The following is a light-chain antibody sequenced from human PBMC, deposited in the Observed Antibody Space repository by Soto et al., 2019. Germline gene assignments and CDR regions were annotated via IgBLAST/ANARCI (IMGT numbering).Light chain of an antibody. J-gene: IGKJ1*01. CDR1: QSVNSN. CDR3: HQRQSWPRT. Sequence: EIVMTQSPTTLSVPPGEIDTLSCRASQSVNSNLAWCQQKPGQAPRLLIYQTSLRAAGIPARFSASGSGTDFTLTISDVQPEDFALYYCHQRQSWPRTFGQGTKVDIK. V-gene: IGKV3D-15*03. CDR2: QTS.